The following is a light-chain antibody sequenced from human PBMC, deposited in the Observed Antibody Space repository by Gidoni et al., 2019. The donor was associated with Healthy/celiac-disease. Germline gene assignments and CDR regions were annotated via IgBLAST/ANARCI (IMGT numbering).Light chain of an antibody. Sequence: EIVLTQSPGTLSLSPGERATLSCRANQSVSSSYLAWYQQKPGQAPRPLIYGASSRATGIPDRFSGSGSGTDFTLTISRLEPEDFAVYYCQRYGSSPGGSITFGQGTRLEIK. CDR2: GAS. V-gene: IGKV3-20*01. J-gene: IGKJ5*01. CDR3: QRYGSSPGGSIT. CDR1: QSVSSSY.